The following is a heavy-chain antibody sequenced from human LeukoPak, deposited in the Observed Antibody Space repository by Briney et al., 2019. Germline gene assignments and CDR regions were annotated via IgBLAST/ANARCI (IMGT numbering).Heavy chain of an antibody. V-gene: IGHV3-48*03. CDR3: ARMYSSSWPYYYYYYMDV. J-gene: IGHJ6*03. Sequence: GGSLRLSCAASGFTFSSYEMNWVRQAPGKGLEWVSYISNSGTTIYYADSVRGRFTISRDNAKNSLYLQMNSLRAEDTAVYYCARMYSSSWPYYYYYYMDVWGKGTTVTISS. CDR2: ISNSGTTI. D-gene: IGHD6-13*01. CDR1: GFTFSSYE.